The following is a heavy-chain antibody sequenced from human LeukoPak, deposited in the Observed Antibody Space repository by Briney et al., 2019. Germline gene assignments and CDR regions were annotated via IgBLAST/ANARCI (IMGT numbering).Heavy chain of an antibody. CDR1: GFTVSSKY. Sequence: GGSLRLSCAASGFTVSSKYMSWVRQAPGKGLEWVSVIYSGGSTYYADSVKGRFTISRDNSKNTLYLQMNSLRAEDTAVYYCARGDYGEGYFDYWGQGTLVTVSS. V-gene: IGHV3-53*01. CDR3: ARGDYGEGYFDY. D-gene: IGHD4-17*01. CDR2: IYSGGST. J-gene: IGHJ4*02.